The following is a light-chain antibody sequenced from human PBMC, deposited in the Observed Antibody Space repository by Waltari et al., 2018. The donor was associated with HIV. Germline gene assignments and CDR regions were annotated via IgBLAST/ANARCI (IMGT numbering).Light chain of an antibody. CDR3: QQYYTHPPT. V-gene: IGKV4-1*01. CDR1: HSISYSSKNKNY. Sequence: DIVMTQSPDSLALSLGERATINCLSSHSISYSSKNKNYLAWYQQKPGQTPKLLIYWASTRHSGVPDRFSGSGSGTDFTLTISSLQSEDVAIYFCQQYYTHPPTFGQGTKVVIK. J-gene: IGKJ1*01. CDR2: WAS.